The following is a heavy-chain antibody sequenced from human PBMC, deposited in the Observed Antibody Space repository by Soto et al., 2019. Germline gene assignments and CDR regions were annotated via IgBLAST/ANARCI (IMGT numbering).Heavy chain of an antibody. D-gene: IGHD3-10*02. Sequence: PWGPLRLPCAAAGGTCRSHGMHRVRKTPGKGLKWVAVISYEGSNKYYADSVKGRFTISRDNSKNTLYLQMNSLRAEDTFFYYGAKDIHYVRSGFAFWGQGTLVTVS. CDR3: AKDIHYVRSGFAF. J-gene: IGHJ4*02. CDR2: ISYEGSNK. CDR1: GGTCRSHG. V-gene: IGHV3-30*18.